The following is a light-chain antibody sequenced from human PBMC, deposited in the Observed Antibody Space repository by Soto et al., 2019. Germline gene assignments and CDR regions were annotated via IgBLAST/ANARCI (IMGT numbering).Light chain of an antibody. Sequence: DIQMTQSPSTLPASVGDRVTITCRASQNINTWLAWYQNKPGKAPNLLIFQASSLQSGVPSRFSGSGSGTEFTLTINSLQPDDFATYYCQQYKNYPWTFGQGTKVEIK. CDR1: QNINTW. CDR3: QQYKNYPWT. V-gene: IGKV1-5*03. CDR2: QAS. J-gene: IGKJ1*01.